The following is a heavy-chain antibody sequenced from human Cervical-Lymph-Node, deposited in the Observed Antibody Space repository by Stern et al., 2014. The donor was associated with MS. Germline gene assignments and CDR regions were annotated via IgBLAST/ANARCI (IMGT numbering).Heavy chain of an antibody. D-gene: IGHD1-14*01. J-gene: IGHJ4*02. CDR2: IYPGASET. Sequence: VQLVQSGAELIRPGEALQISCKGSGYKFSIYWIAWVLQMPGKGLEWMGIIYPGASETRYSPSFQGQVTMSADKSTSTAYLQWSSLNASDTAMYFCARQTTAWASDVWGQGTLVTVSS. V-gene: IGHV5-51*01. CDR3: ARQTTAWASDV. CDR1: GYKFSIYW.